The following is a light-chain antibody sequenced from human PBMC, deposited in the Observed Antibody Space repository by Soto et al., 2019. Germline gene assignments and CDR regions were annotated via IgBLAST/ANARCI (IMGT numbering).Light chain of an antibody. CDR3: QQYGSSPRT. CDR2: GAS. CDR1: QSVSSN. J-gene: IGKJ1*01. V-gene: IGKV3-20*01. Sequence: EIVLTQSPGTLSLSPWERATLSCRASQSVSSNLAWYQRKPGQAPRLLIYGASTRATGIPDRFSGSGSGTDFTLTISRLEPEDFAVYYCQQYGSSPRTFGQGTKVDI.